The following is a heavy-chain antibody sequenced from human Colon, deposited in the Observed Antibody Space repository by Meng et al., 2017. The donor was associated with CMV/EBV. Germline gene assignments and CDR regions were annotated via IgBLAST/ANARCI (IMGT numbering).Heavy chain of an antibody. V-gene: IGHV5-51*01. J-gene: IGHJ4*02. CDR3: ARRAFRYVDWADGHFDY. Sequence: HDFNTYWIAWVRQTPGKGLEWMGLINPGDSETRYSPSFQGQVTISADKSISTAYLQWTSLKASDTAIYYCARRAFRYVDWADGHFDYWGQGTLVTVSS. CDR1: HDFNTYW. CDR2: INPGDSET. D-gene: IGHD3-9*01.